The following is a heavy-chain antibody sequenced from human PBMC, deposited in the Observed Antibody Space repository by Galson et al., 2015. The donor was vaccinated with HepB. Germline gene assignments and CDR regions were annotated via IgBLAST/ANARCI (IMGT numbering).Heavy chain of an antibody. CDR3: AKVGSYYGSGIHPETRDY. J-gene: IGHJ4*02. Sequence: SLRLSCAASGFTFSSYAMSWVRQAPGKGLEWVSAISGSGGSTYYADSVKSRFTISRDNSKNTLYLQMNSLRAEDTAVYYCAKVGSYYGSGIHPETRDYWGQGTLVTVSS. V-gene: IGHV3-23*01. D-gene: IGHD3-10*01. CDR1: GFTFSSYA. CDR2: ISGSGGST.